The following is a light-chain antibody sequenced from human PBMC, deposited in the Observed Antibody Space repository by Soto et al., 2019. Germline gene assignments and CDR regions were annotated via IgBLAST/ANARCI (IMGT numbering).Light chain of an antibody. V-gene: IGLV2-11*01. J-gene: IGLJ2*01. CDR2: DVN. CDR1: SSDVGAYNY. CDR3: CSYAGSYTVV. Sequence: QSVLTQPRSVSGSPGQSVTISCTGSSSDVGAYNYVSWYQQHPGKAPKLMIYDVNKRPSGVPDRFSGSKSGNTASLTISGLQAEDEADYHCCSYAGSYTVVFGGGTKLTVL.